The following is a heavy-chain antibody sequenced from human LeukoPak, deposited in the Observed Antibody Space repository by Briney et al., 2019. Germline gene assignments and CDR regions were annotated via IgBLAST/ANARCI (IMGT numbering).Heavy chain of an antibody. V-gene: IGHV3-21*01. CDR3: ARDRDGYSYGYRYMDV. J-gene: IGHJ6*03. CDR2: ISSSSSYI. Sequence: GGSLRLSCAASGFTFSSYSMNWVRQAPGKGLEWVSSISSSSSYIYYADSVKGRFTISRDNAKNSLYLQMNSLRAEDTAVYYWARDRDGYSYGYRYMDVWGKGTTVTISS. D-gene: IGHD5-18*01. CDR1: GFTFSSYS.